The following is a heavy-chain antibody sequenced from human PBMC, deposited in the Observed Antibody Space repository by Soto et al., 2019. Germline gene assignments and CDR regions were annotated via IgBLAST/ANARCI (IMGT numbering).Heavy chain of an antibody. J-gene: IGHJ4*02. D-gene: IGHD3-10*01. CDR3: ARDLDGSGSYYTDS. Sequence: ASVKVSCKASGYVFIGYGISWVRQAPGQGLEWMGRISTYNGNTNYAQNLQGRVTMTTDTSTSTAYMELRSLRSDDTAVYYCARDLDGSGSYYTDSWGQGTLVTVSS. CDR1: GYVFIGYG. V-gene: IGHV1-18*01. CDR2: ISTYNGNT.